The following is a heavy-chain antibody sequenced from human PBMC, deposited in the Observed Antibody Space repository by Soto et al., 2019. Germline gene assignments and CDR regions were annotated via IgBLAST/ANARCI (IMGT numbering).Heavy chain of an antibody. CDR1: GYNFAGYL. Sequence: GESLKISCKGSGYNFAGYLISWVRQMPGKGLELMGIIYPSDSDTRYRPSFQGQVTISADKSISSAYLQWSSLRASDTAMYYCARGGVSTRTFDYLGQGTPVTFSS. D-gene: IGHD1-1*01. V-gene: IGHV5-51*01. CDR2: IYPSDSDT. CDR3: ARGGVSTRTFDY. J-gene: IGHJ4*02.